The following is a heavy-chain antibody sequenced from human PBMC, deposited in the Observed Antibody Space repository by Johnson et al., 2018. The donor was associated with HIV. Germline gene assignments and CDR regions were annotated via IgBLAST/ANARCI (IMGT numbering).Heavy chain of an antibody. V-gene: IGHV3-66*01. D-gene: IGHD3-10*01. Sequence: VQLVESGGGLVKPGGSLRLSCAASGFTFSDYNMSWIRQAPGKGLEWVSVIYSGGSTYYADSVKGRFTISRANSKNTLYLQMNSLRGEDTAVYYCAKSTQANIFRESGPYGAFDVWGQGTMVTVSS. CDR2: IYSGGST. CDR3: AKSTQANIFRESGPYGAFDV. J-gene: IGHJ3*01. CDR1: GFTFSDYN.